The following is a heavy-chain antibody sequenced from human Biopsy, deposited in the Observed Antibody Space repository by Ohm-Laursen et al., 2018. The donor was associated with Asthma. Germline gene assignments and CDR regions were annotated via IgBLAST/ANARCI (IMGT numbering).Heavy chain of an antibody. J-gene: IGHJ5*02. D-gene: IGHD3-22*01. CDR1: GGSISSGDYY. CDR3: ARDLSFYDSSGYYRRWFDP. Sequence: TLSPTCTVSGGSISSGDYYWSWIRQPPGKGLEWIGYIYYSGSTYYNPSLKSRVTISVDTSKNQFSLKLSSVTAADTAVYYCARDLSFYDSSGYYRRWFDPWGQGTLVTVSS. CDR2: IYYSGST. V-gene: IGHV4-30-4*01.